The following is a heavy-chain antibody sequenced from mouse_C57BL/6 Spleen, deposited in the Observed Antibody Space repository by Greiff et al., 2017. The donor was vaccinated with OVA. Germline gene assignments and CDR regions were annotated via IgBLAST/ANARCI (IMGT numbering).Heavy chain of an antibody. CDR2: IYPGSGST. CDR3: ARDFITTVVDYFDY. J-gene: IGHJ2*01. Sequence: QVQLQQPGAELVKPGASVKMSCKASGYTFTSYWITWVKQRPGQGLEWIGDIYPGSGSTNYNEKFKGKATLTVDTSSSTAYMQLSSLTSEDSAVYYCARDFITTVVDYFDYWGQGTTLTVSS. CDR1: GYTFTSYW. V-gene: IGHV1-55*01. D-gene: IGHD1-1*01.